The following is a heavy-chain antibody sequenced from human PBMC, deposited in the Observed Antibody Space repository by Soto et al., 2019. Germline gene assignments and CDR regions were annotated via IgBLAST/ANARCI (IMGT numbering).Heavy chain of an antibody. CDR3: ARGGYYWDN. CDR2: IGSGGTI. D-gene: IGHD3-3*01. Sequence: PGGSLRLSCAACGFTFSTYEMTWVRQAPGKGLEWVSYIGSGGTIFYADSVKGRFTISRDNARNSLYLQMNSLRDEDTAVYYCARGGYYWDNWGRGSLVTVSS. CDR1: GFTFSTYE. J-gene: IGHJ4*01. V-gene: IGHV3-48*03.